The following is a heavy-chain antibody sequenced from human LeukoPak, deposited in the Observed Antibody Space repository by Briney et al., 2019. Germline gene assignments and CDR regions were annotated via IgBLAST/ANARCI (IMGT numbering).Heavy chain of an antibody. CDR1: GGTFSSYA. CDR3: ARAFIAAAGTYHYYYGMDV. D-gene: IGHD6-13*01. J-gene: IGHJ6*02. Sequence: ASVKVSCKASGGTFSSYAISWVRQAPGQGLEWMGRIIPILGIANYAQKFQGRVTITADKSTSTAYMELSSLRSEDTAVYYCARAFIAAAGTYHYYYGMDVWGQGTTVTVSS. CDR2: IIPILGIA. V-gene: IGHV1-69*04.